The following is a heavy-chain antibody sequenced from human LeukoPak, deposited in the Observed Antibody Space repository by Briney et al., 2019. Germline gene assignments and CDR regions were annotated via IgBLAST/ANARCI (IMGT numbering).Heavy chain of an antibody. J-gene: IGHJ4*02. CDR2: IASDGSST. CDR3: ARGRPHGNDY. Sequence: GGSLRLSCVASGFTFSTYTMNWVRQAPGKGLVWVSRIASDGSSTTYADSVKGRFSISRDNAKNTLYLQMNSLRVEDTAVYYCARGRPHGNDYWGQGTLVTVSS. V-gene: IGHV3-74*01. CDR1: GFTFSTYT. D-gene: IGHD4-23*01.